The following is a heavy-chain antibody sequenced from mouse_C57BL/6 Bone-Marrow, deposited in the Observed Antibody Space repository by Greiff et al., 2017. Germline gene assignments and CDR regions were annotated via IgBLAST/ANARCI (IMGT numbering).Heavy chain of an antibody. V-gene: IGHV1-80*01. D-gene: IGHD3-3*01. CDR2: IYPGDGDT. J-gene: IGHJ4*01. CDR1: GYAFSSYW. Sequence: VQLQQSGAELVKPGASVKISCKASGYAFSSYWMNWVKQRPGKGLEWIGQIYPGDGDTNYNGKFKGKDTLTADKSSSTAYMQLSSLTSEDSAVYFCARSRRDFYAMDYWGQGTSVTVSS. CDR3: ARSRRDFYAMDY.